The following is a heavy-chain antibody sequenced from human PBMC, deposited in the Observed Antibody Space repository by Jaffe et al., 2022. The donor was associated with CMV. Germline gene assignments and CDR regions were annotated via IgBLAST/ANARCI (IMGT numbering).Heavy chain of an antibody. CDR2: VYYSGST. Sequence: QLQLQESGPGLVKPSETLSLTCTVSGGSISSSSYYWGWIRQPPGKGLEWIGSVYYSGSTYYNPSLKSRVTISVDTSKNQFSLKVSSVTAADTAVYYCARHEAVADYYYGMDVWGQGTTVTVSS. V-gene: IGHV4-39*01. CDR1: GGSISSSSYY. D-gene: IGHD6-19*01. CDR3: ARHEAVADYYYGMDV. J-gene: IGHJ6*02.